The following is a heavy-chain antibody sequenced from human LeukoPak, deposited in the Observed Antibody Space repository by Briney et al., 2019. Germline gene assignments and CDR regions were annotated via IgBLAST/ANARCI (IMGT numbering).Heavy chain of an antibody. CDR2: INPNRGGT. Sequence: ASVKVSCKASGYTCTDYFMHWVRQAPGQGLEWMGWINPNRGGTNYAQKFQGRVTMTRDTSISTAYMELSRLTSDDTAVYYCARRMTTVSANWFDPWGQGTLVTVSS. D-gene: IGHD4-17*01. J-gene: IGHJ5*02. V-gene: IGHV1-2*02. CDR1: GYTCTDYF. CDR3: ARRMTTVSANWFDP.